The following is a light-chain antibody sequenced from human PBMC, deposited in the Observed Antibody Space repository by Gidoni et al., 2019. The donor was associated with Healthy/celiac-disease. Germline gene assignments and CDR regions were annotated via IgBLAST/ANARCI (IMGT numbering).Light chain of an antibody. CDR2: GAS. CDR3: QQYGSSPLFT. CDR1: QSVSSSN. J-gene: IGKJ3*01. V-gene: IGKV3-20*01. Sequence: EIVLTQSPGTLSLSPGERATFSCRASQSVSSSNLAWYQQKPDQAPRHLIYGASSRATGIPDRFSGSGSGTDFTLTISRLEPEDFAVYYCQQYGSSPLFTFGPGTKVDIK.